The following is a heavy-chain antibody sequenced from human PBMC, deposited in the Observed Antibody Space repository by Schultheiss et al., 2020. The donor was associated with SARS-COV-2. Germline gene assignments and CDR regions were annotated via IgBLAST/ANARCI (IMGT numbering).Heavy chain of an antibody. D-gene: IGHD2-15*01. Sequence: SETLSLTCTVSGGSISSSSYYWGWIRQPPGKGLEWIGEINHSGSTNYNPSLKSRVTISVDTSKNQFSLKLSSVTAADTAVYYCARDLRVVVVAATRFDPWGQGTLVTVSS. CDR2: INHSGST. CDR3: ARDLRVVVVAATRFDP. J-gene: IGHJ5*02. V-gene: IGHV4-39*07. CDR1: GGSISSSSYY.